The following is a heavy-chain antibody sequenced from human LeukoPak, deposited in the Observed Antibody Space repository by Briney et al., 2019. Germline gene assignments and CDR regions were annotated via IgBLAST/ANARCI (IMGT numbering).Heavy chain of an antibody. CDR1: GFTFSSYE. D-gene: IGHD2/OR15-2a*01. CDR3: VLYDPAQGYFAS. CDR2: IRYDGSNK. Sequence: GGSLRLSCAASGFTFSSYEMNWVRQAPGKGLEWVAFIRYDGSNKHYADSVKGRFTISRDNSKNTLFLQVNSLRAEDTAVYYCVLYDPAQGYFASWGQGTLVTVSS. J-gene: IGHJ4*02. V-gene: IGHV3-30*02.